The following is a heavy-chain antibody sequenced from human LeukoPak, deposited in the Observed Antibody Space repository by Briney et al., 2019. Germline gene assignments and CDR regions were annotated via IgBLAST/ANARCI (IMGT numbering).Heavy chain of an antibody. D-gene: IGHD3-3*01. V-gene: IGHV3-64D*09. CDR3: VKRALTTAWIDN. J-gene: IGHJ4*02. Sequence: GGSLRLSCSASGFTFSSFVIHWVRQAPGKGLEYVSAISPSGGSTFYPDSVKGRFTISRDNSKNTVYLQLSSLRAEDTAVYYCVKRALTTAWIDNWGQGTLVTVSS. CDR2: ISPSGGST. CDR1: GFTFSSFV.